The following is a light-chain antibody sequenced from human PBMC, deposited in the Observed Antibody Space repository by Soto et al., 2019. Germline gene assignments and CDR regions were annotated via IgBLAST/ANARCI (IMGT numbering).Light chain of an antibody. CDR2: DVT. Sequence: QSVLTQPASVSGSPGQSITISCAGSSSDVGAYNYVSWYLHHPDKAPKLVIYDVTNRPSGVSNRFSGSKSGNTASLTISGLQAEDEADYYCNSYTSSTTPYVFGTGTKVTVL. CDR3: NSYTSSTTPYV. V-gene: IGLV2-14*03. CDR1: SSDVGAYNY. J-gene: IGLJ1*01.